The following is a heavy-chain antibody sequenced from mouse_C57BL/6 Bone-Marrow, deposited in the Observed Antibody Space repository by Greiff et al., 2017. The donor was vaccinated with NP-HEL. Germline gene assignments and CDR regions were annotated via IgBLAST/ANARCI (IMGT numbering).Heavy chain of an antibody. D-gene: IGHD1-1*01. V-gene: IGHV1-80*01. CDR1: GYAFSSYW. CDR2: IYPGDGDT. Sequence: VQGVESGAELVKPGASVKISCKASGYAFSSYWMNWVNQRPGKGLEWIGQIYPGDGDTNYNGKFKGKATLTADKSSSTAYMQLSSLTSEDSAVYFCARYYGSSYYFDYWGQGTTLTVSS. J-gene: IGHJ2*01. CDR3: ARYYGSSYYFDY.